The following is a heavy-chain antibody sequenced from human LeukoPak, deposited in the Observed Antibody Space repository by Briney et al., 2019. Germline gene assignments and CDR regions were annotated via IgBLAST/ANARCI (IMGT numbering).Heavy chain of an antibody. CDR2: IKSKTDGGTT. CDR1: GFTFSNAW. J-gene: IGHJ4*02. V-gene: IGHV3-15*01. Sequence: GGSLRLSCAASGFTFSNAWMSWVRPAPGKGLEWFGRIKSKTDGGTTDYAGPVKGRFTISRDDSKNTLYLEMYSLKTEDTAMYYCLYFWSGSSLVDYWGQGTLVTVSS. D-gene: IGHD3-3*01. CDR3: LYFWSGSSLVDY.